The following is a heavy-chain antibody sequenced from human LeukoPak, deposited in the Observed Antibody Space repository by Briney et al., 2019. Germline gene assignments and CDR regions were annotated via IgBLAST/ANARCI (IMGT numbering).Heavy chain of an antibody. CDR2: IYYSGST. V-gene: IGHV4-30-4*01. CDR3: ARARRQDYDSSGYYYGLGYYFDY. D-gene: IGHD3-22*01. CDR1: GGSISRGDYY. J-gene: IGHJ4*02. Sequence: PSQTLSRTCTVSGGSISRGDYYRSWIRQPPGKGLEGIGYIYYSGSTYYNPSLKSRVTISVDTSKNQFSLKLSSVTAADTAVYYCARARRQDYDSSGYYYGLGYYFDYWGQGTLVTVSS.